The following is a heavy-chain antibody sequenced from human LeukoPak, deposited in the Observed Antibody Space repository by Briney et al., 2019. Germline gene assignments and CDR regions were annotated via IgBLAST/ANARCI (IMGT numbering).Heavy chain of an antibody. D-gene: IGHD1-26*01. V-gene: IGHV4-4*07. CDR1: GGSISSYY. CDR2: IYTSGST. Sequence: PSETLSLTCTVSGGSISSYYWSWVRQPAGKGLEWIGRIYTSGSTNYNPSLKSRVTMSVDTSKNQFSLKLSSVSLAETAVCDCASSSGSYVEAFEIWGQGTMVTVSS. CDR3: ASSSGSYVEAFEI. J-gene: IGHJ3*02.